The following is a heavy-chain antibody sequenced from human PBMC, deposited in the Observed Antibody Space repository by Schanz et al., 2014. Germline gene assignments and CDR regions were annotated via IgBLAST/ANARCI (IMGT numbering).Heavy chain of an antibody. J-gene: IGHJ4*02. CDR3: AGGEYQLLYGN. V-gene: IGHV3-23*01. Sequence: EVQLLESGGGLVQPGGSLRLSCAGSGFTFSSYAMSWVRQTPGKGLEWVSVISGSGVTIYYADSVKGRFTISRDNLKNTVYLQMNSLRAGDTAVYYCAGGEYQLLYGNWGQGTLVTVSS. D-gene: IGHD2-2*02. CDR2: ISGSGVTI. CDR1: GFTFSSYA.